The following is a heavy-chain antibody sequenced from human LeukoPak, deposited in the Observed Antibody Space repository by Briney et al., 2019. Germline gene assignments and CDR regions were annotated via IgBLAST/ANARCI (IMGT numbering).Heavy chain of an antibody. CDR2: INPNSGGT. Sequence: GASVKVSCKASGYTFTGYYMHWVRQAPGQGLEWMGWINPNSGGTNYAQKFQGRVTMTRDTSISTAYMELSRLRSDDTAVYYCARGTIVVVITTDWFDPWGQGTLVTVSS. V-gene: IGHV1-2*02. J-gene: IGHJ5*02. CDR1: GYTFTGYY. CDR3: ARGTIVVVITTDWFDP. D-gene: IGHD3-22*01.